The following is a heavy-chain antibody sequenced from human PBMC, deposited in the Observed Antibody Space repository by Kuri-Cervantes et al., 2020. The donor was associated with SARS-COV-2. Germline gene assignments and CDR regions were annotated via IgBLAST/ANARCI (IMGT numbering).Heavy chain of an antibody. V-gene: IGHV3-7*01. CDR3: ASGGDCSSTSCYRAEVN. D-gene: IGHD2-2*02. CDR2: IKQDGSEK. J-gene: IGHJ4*02. Sequence: GGSLRLSCAASGLTFRSYWMSWVRQAPGKGLEWVANIKQDGSEKYYVDSVKGRFTISRDNAKNSLYLQMNSLRAEDTAVYYCASGGDCSSTSCYRAEVNWGQGTLVTVSS. CDR1: GLTFRSYW.